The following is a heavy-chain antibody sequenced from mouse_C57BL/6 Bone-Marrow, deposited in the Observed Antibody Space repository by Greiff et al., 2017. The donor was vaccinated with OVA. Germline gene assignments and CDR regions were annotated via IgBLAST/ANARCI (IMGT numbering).Heavy chain of an antibody. CDR1: GFTFSSYA. CDR3: TREGITTVVASPFAY. J-gene: IGHJ3*01. CDR2: ISSGGDYI. Sequence: DVQLVESGEGLVKPGGSLKLSCAASGFTFSSYAMSWVRQTPEKRLEWVAYISSGGDYIYYADTVKGRFTISSDNARNTLYLQMSSLKSEDTAMYYCTREGITTVVASPFAYWGQGTLVTVSA. D-gene: IGHD1-1*01. V-gene: IGHV5-9-1*02.